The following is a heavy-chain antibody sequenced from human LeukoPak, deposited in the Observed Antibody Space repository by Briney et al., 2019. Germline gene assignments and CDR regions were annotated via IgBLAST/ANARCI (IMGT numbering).Heavy chain of an antibody. D-gene: IGHD2-21*01. V-gene: IGHV3-7*01. CDR1: GFTFSSFW. CDR3: AKEEPTYYYYYYMDV. CDR2: IKQDGSEK. J-gene: IGHJ6*03. Sequence: GGSLRLSCAASGFTFSSFWMTWVRQAPGKGLEWVANIKQDGSEKYYVDSVKGRFTISRDNAKNSLYLQMNSLRAEDTAVYYCAKEEPTYYYYYYMDVWGKGTTVTVSS.